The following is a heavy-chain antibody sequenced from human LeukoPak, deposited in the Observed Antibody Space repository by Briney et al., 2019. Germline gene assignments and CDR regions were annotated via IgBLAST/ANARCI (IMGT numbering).Heavy chain of an antibody. Sequence: PSETLSLTCTVSGGSISSYYWSWIRQPAGKGLEWIGRIHTSGSTNYNPSLKSRVTMSVDTSKNQFSLKLSSVTAADTAVYYCASSSSMRGAGLFDYWGQGTLVTVSS. CDR1: GGSISSYY. CDR3: ASSSSMRGAGLFDY. J-gene: IGHJ4*02. D-gene: IGHD3-10*01. V-gene: IGHV4-4*07. CDR2: IHTSGST.